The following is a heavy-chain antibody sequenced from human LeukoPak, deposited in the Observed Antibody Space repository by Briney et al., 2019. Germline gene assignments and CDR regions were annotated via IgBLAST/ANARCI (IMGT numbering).Heavy chain of an antibody. CDR1: GFTFSSYA. Sequence: PGGSLRLSCAASGFTFSSYAMHWVRQAPGKGLEWVAVISYDGSNKYYADSVKGRFTISRDNSKNTLYLQMNSLRAEDTAVYYCARDRITMVRGVIPYWGQGTLVTVSS. J-gene: IGHJ4*02. CDR3: ARDRITMVRGVIPY. D-gene: IGHD3-10*01. CDR2: ISYDGSNK. V-gene: IGHV3-30-3*01.